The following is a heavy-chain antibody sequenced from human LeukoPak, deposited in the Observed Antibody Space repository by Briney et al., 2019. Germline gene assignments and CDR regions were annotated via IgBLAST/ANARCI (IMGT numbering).Heavy chain of an antibody. CDR2: ISAYNGNT. CDR1: GYTFTSYG. CDR3: ARDPGYSPFDY. J-gene: IGHJ4*02. V-gene: IGHV1-18*01. Sequence: GASVKVSCKASGYTFTSYGISWVRQAPGQGLEWMGRISAYNGNTNYAQKFQGWVTMTRDTSISTAYMELSRLRSDDTAVYYCARDPGYSPFDYWGQGTLVTVSS. D-gene: IGHD4-11*01.